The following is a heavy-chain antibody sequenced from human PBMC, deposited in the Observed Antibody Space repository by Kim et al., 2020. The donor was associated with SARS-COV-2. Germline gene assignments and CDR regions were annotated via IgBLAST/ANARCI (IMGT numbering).Heavy chain of an antibody. V-gene: IGHV4-59*01. D-gene: IGHD3-3*01. CDR3: ARGMSGYLGLDYYYYGMDV. Sequence: SETLSLTCTVSGGSISSYYWSWIRQPPGKGLEWIGYIYYSGSTNYNPSLKSRVTISVDTSKNQFSLKLSSVTAADTAVYYCARGMSGYLGLDYYYYGMDVWGQGTTVTVSS. CDR1: GGSISSYY. J-gene: IGHJ6*02. CDR2: IYYSGST.